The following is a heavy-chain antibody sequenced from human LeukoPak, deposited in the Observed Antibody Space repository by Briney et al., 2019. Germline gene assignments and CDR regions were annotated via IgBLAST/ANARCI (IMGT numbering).Heavy chain of an antibody. CDR3: ARRCSTHWFDP. J-gene: IGHJ5*02. Sequence: SETLSLTCTVSGGSISSDDYHWGWIRQPPGKGLEWIGNIYFSGTTYYNPSLKSQVTISVDSSKKQFSLKLSSVTATDMAVYYCARRCSTHWFDPWGPGTLVTVSS. D-gene: IGHD2-15*01. CDR1: GGSISSDDYH. CDR2: IYFSGTT. V-gene: IGHV4-39*01.